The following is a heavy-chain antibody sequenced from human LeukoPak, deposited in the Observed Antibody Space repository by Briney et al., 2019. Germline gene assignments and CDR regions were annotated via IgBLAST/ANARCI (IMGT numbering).Heavy chain of an antibody. D-gene: IGHD4-17*01. Sequence: GGSLRLSCAASGLTFSSHWMNWVRQAPGKGLEWVGRIKSKTDGGTTDYAAPVKGRFTISRDDSENTLYLQMNSLKTEDTAVYYCTTVAGYGDYETGRYFDYWGQGTQVTVSS. CDR3: TTVAGYGDYETGRYFDY. J-gene: IGHJ4*02. CDR1: GLTFSSHW. V-gene: IGHV3-15*07. CDR2: IKSKTDGGTT.